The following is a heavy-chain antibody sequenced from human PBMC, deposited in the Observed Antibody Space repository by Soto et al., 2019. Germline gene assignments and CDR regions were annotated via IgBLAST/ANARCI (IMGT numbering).Heavy chain of an antibody. Sequence: EVQLLESGGGLVQPGGSLRLSCAASGFTFSSYAMRWVRQAPGKGLEWVSAISGSGGSTYYADSVKGRFTVSRDTSKNTLYLQMNGLRAEDTAVYYCARRGSGSYYDYWGQGTRVTVSS. D-gene: IGHD1-26*01. CDR2: ISGSGGST. V-gene: IGHV3-23*01. J-gene: IGHJ4*02. CDR1: GFTFSSYA. CDR3: ARRGSGSYYDY.